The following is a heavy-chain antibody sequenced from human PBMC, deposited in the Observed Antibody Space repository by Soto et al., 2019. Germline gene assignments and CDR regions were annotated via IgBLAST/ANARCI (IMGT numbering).Heavy chain of an antibody. V-gene: IGHV3-53*01. CDR1: GFTVSSHY. Sequence: EVQLVESGGGLIQPGGSLRLSCAASGFTVSSHYMSWVRQAPGKGLDWVSVIYSGGNTYYADSVKGRFTLSRDNSKNTLYLQMNSLRAEDTAVYYCGRDLVAGTSHYYYGMDVWGQGTTVTASS. CDR2: IYSGGNT. J-gene: IGHJ6*02. D-gene: IGHD6-19*01. CDR3: GRDLVAGTSHYYYGMDV.